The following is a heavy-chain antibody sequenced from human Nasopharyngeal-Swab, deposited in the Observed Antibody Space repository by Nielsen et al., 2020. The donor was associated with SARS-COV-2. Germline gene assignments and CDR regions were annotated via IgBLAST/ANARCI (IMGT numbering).Heavy chain of an antibody. V-gene: IGHV1-24*01. CDR2: FDPEDGET. J-gene: IGHJ4*02. D-gene: IGHD1-26*01. Sequence: SVTVSCQVSRYTLTDLSMHSVRQAPGKELEWVGGFDPEDGETIYAQKFQGRVTMTEDTSTDTAYMELSSLTAEDTAVYYCTTVAGSYGRFDYWGQGTLVTVSS. CDR1: RYTLTDLS. CDR3: TTVAGSYGRFDY.